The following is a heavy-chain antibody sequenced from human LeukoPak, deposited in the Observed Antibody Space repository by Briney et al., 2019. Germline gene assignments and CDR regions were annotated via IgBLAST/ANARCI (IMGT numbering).Heavy chain of an antibody. D-gene: IGHD3-10*01. CDR1: GFTLSTYA. V-gene: IGHV3-66*04. J-gene: IGHJ3*02. Sequence: GGSLSLSCAASGFTLSTYAMSWVRQTPGKGLEWVSIVYSGGSTYYADSVKGRFTISRDISKNTLYLQMNSLRAEDTAVYYCARPYGSGSYRVGGVFDIWGQGTMVTVSS. CDR3: ARPYGSGSYRVGGVFDI. CDR2: VYSGGST.